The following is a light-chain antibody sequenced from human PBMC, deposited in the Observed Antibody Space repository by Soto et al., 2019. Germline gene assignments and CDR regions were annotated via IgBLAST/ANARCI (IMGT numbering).Light chain of an antibody. V-gene: IGLV2-23*01. CDR3: CSYSGSDTMI. CDR1: SSDVGSYDL. J-gene: IGLJ2*01. CDR2: EGT. Sequence: QSALTQPASVSGSPGQSITISCTGTSSDVGSYDLVSWFQHHPGEAPKLMIYEGTKRPSGVSNRFSGSKSGNTASLTISGLQTEDEADYYGCSYSGSDTMIFGGGTKLTVL.